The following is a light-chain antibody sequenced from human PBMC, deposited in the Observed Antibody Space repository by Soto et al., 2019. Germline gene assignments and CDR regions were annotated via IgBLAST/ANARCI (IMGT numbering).Light chain of an antibody. CDR2: EVS. V-gene: IGLV2-14*01. Sequence: QSVLTQPASGSGSPGQSINISCTGTSSDVGGYNYVSWYQQHPGKAPKLMIYEVSNRPSGVSNRFSGSKSGNTASLTISGLQAEDEADYYCSSYTSSSTYVFGTGTKV. J-gene: IGLJ1*01. CDR1: SSDVGGYNY. CDR3: SSYTSSSTYV.